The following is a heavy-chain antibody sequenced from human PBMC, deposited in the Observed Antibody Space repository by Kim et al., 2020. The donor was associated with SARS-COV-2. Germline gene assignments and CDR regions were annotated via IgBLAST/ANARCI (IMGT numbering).Heavy chain of an antibody. J-gene: IGHJ4*02. D-gene: IGHD1-26*01. V-gene: IGHV1-3*01. CDR2: INAGNGNT. Sequence: ASVKVSCKASGYTFTSYAMHWVRQAPGQRLEWMGWINAGNGNTKYSQKFQGRVTITRDTSASTAYMELSSLRSEDTAVYYCAREVGDGYYFDYWGQGTLVTVSS. CDR3: AREVGDGYYFDY. CDR1: GYTFTSYA.